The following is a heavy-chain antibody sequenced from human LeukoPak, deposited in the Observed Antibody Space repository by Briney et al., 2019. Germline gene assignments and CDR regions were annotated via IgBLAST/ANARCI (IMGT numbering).Heavy chain of an antibody. V-gene: IGHV4-34*01. CDR1: GGSFSGYY. CDR2: INHSGST. CDR3: ARTFFNFWSGYYTYYFDY. J-gene: IGHJ4*02. D-gene: IGHD3-3*01. Sequence: PSETLSLTCAVYGGSFSGYYWSWIRQPPGKGLEWIGEINHSGSTNYNPSLKSRVTISVDTSKNQFSLKLSSVTAADTAVYYCARTFFNFWSGYYTYYFDYWGQGTLVTVSP.